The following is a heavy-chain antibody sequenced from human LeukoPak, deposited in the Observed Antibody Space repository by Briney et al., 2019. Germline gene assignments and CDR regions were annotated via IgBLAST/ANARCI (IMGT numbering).Heavy chain of an antibody. Sequence: GGSLRLSCAASGFTFSSYAMSWVRQAPGKGLEWVSAISGSGGSTYYADSVKGRFTISRDNSKNTLYLQMNSLRAEDTAVYCCAKDFKAARYAFDIWGQGTMVTVSS. CDR3: AKDFKAARYAFDI. CDR1: GFTFSSYA. J-gene: IGHJ3*02. CDR2: ISGSGGST. V-gene: IGHV3-23*01.